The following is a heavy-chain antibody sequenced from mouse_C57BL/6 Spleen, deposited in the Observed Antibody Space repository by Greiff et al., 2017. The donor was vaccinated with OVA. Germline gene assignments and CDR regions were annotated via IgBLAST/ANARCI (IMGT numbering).Heavy chain of an antibody. V-gene: IGHV1-76*01. J-gene: IGHJ3*01. CDR3: ARGEGGAWFAY. CDR1: GYTFTDYY. Sequence: VKLMEPGAELVRPGASVKLSCKASGYTFTDYYINWVKQRPGQGLEWIARIYPGSGSTYYNEKFKGKATLTAEKSSSTAYMQLSSLTSEDSAVYFCARGEGGAWFAYWGQGTLVTVSA. CDR2: IYPGSGST.